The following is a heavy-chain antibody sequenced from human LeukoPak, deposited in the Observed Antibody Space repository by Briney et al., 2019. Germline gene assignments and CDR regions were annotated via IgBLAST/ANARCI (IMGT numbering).Heavy chain of an antibody. D-gene: IGHD1-26*01. CDR3: ARVLRGSYVDY. J-gene: IGHJ4*02. V-gene: IGHV3-7*01. Sequence: GGSLRLSCAASGFTFSSYSMNWVRQAPGKGLEWVANIKQDGSEKYYVDSVKGRFTISRDNAKNSLYLQMNSLRAEDTAVYYCARVLRGSYVDYWGQGTLVTVSS. CDR1: GFTFSSYS. CDR2: IKQDGSEK.